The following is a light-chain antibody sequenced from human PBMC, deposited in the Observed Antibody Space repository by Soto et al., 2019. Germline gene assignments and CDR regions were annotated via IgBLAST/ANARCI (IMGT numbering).Light chain of an antibody. V-gene: IGKV3-20*01. CDR2: GAS. Sequence: EIVLTQSPGTLSLSPGERATLSCRASQSVTSNYLAWYQQRPGQAPRLLIFGASSRATDIPDRFSGSGSGTDFTLTISRLEPEDFAVYYCQQYGSSQAFGQGTRLEI. CDR1: QSVTSNY. CDR3: QQYGSSQA. J-gene: IGKJ5*01.